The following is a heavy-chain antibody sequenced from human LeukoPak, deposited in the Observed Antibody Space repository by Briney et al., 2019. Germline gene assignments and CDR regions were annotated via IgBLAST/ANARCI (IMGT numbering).Heavy chain of an antibody. V-gene: IGHV1-69*05. J-gene: IGHJ4*02. Sequence: ASVKVSCKASGGTFSSYAISWVRQAPGQGLEWMGGIIPIFATANYAQKFQGRVTITRDTSASTAYMELSSLRSEDTAVYYCARGYYDSSGYPDWYYFDYWGQGTLVTVSS. D-gene: IGHD3-22*01. CDR1: GGTFSSYA. CDR3: ARGYYDSSGYPDWYYFDY. CDR2: IIPIFATA.